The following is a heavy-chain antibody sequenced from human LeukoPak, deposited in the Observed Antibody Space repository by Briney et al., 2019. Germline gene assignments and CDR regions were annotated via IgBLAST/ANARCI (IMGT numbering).Heavy chain of an antibody. CDR3: ARGRNIGVPSTGDC. J-gene: IGHJ4*02. V-gene: IGHV3-74*01. Sequence: GGSLRLSCATSRFSSYWMHWVRQVPGKGLVWVSRINSDGSSTTYADSVKGRFTISRDNAKNTVSLQMNSLRAEDTAVYYCARGRNIGVPSTGDCWGQGTLVTVSS. CDR2: INSDGSST. D-gene: IGHD6-19*01. CDR1: RFSSYW.